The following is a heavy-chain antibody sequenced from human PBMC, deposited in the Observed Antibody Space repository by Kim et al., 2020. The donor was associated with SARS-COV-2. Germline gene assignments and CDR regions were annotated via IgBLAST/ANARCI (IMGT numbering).Heavy chain of an antibody. J-gene: IGHJ4*02. Sequence: LSLTCAASGFTFSNYWMSWVRQAPGKGLEWVANIKEDGSEKYYVDSVKGRFTISRDSAKNSLYLQMNSLSAEDTAVYYCARRGGSGWTLKYWGQGTL. CDR2: IKEDGSEK. V-gene: IGHV3-7*01. CDR1: GFTFSNYW. CDR3: ARRGGSGWTLKY. D-gene: IGHD6-19*01.